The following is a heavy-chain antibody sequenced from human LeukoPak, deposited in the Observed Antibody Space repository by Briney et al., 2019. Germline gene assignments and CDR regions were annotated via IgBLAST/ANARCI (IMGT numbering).Heavy chain of an antibody. CDR2: ISDSGGST. V-gene: IGHV3-23*01. CDR1: GFTFGSYA. J-gene: IGHJ4*02. Sequence: GGSLRLSCAASGFTFGSYAMSWVRQAPGKGLEWVSAISDSGGSTYYADSVKGRFTISRDNSKNTVYLQMNSLRAEDTAVYYCAKDRRGCSGTSCYYRFDYWGQGTLVTVSS. CDR3: AKDRRGCSGTSCYYRFDY. D-gene: IGHD2-2*01.